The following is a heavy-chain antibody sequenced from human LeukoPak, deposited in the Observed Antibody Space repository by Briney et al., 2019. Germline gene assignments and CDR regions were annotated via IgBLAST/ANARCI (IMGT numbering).Heavy chain of an antibody. J-gene: IGHJ3*02. CDR2: VHQTGSP. D-gene: IGHD3-16*02. Sequence: PSETLSLTCDVSGSSVNSDQYWGWMRHSPGAGLEWIGSVHQTGSPYYNPSLGSRVSLSIDSTKNSFSLRLSSVTAADMAVYYCAMLRLGELSLLGGGYDIWGQGTMVIVSS. CDR1: GSSVNSDQY. CDR3: AMLRLGELSLLGGGYDI. V-gene: IGHV4-38-2*01.